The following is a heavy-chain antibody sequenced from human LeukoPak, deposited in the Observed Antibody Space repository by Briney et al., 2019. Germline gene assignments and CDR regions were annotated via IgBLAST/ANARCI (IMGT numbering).Heavy chain of an antibody. CDR2: INHSGST. J-gene: IGHJ4*02. D-gene: IGHD6-19*01. CDR1: GGSFSGYY. V-gene: IGHV4-34*01. Sequence: SETLSLTCAVSGGSFSGYYWSWIRQPPGKGLEWFGEINHSGSTNYNPSLKSRVTISVDTSKNQFALKLSSVTAAGAAVYYCAGGVAVAGTYFDYWGQGTLVTVSS. CDR3: AGGVAVAGTYFDY.